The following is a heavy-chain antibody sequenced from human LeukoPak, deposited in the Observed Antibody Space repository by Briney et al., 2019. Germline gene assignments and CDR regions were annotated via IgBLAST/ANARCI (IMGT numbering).Heavy chain of an antibody. Sequence: PSETLSLTCAVYGGSFSGDYWSWIRQPPGKGLEWIGEIYHSGSTNYNPSLKSRVTISVDKSKNQFSLKLSSVTAADTAVYYCARGGWFGEFPNWFDPWGQGTLVTVSS. CDR3: ARGGWFGEFPNWFDP. J-gene: IGHJ5*02. CDR1: GGSFSGDY. V-gene: IGHV4-34*01. CDR2: IYHSGST. D-gene: IGHD3-10*01.